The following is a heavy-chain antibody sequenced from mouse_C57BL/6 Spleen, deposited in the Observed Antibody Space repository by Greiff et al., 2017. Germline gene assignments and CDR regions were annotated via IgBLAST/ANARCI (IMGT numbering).Heavy chain of an antibody. CDR2: IYPGDGDT. J-gene: IGHJ4*01. V-gene: IGHV1-82*01. D-gene: IGHD1-1*02. CDR3: ARDLNYGLPSHAMDY. CDR1: GYAFSSSW. Sequence: VKLMESGPELVKPGASVKISCKASGYAFSSSWMNWVKQRPGKGLEWIGRIYPGDGDTNYNGKFKGKATLTADKSSSTAYMQLSSLTSEDSAVYFCARDLNYGLPSHAMDYWGQGTSVTVSS.